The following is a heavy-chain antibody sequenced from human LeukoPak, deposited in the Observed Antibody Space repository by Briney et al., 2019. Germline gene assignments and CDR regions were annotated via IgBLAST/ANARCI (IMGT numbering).Heavy chain of an antibody. CDR3: ARAPTRNYYDSSGYHDY. CDR1: GGTFSSYA. V-gene: IGHV1-69*04. D-gene: IGHD3-22*01. CDR2: IIPILGIA. J-gene: IGHJ4*02. Sequence: SVKVSCKASGGTFSSYAIIWVRQAPGQGLEWMGRIIPILGIANYAQKFQGRVTITADKSTSTAYMELSSLRSEDTAVYYCARAPTRNYYDSSGYHDYWGQGTLVTVSS.